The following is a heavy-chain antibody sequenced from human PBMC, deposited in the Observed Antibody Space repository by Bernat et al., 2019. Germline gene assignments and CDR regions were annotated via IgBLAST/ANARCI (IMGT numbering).Heavy chain of an antibody. Sequence: EVQLVESGGGLVKPGGSLRLSCAASGFTFSTYIMNWVRQAPGKGLEWVSSISSSSGYIYYSDAVKGRFTISRDNTKNSLNLQMNSLRAEDTAVYYCARGGYFDYWGQGTLVTVSS. CDR2: ISSSSGYI. CDR3: ARGGYFDY. CDR1: GFTFSTYI. V-gene: IGHV3-21*01. J-gene: IGHJ4*02.